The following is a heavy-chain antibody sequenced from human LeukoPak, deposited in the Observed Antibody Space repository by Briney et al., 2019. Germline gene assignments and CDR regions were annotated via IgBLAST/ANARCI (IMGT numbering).Heavy chain of an antibody. Sequence: PSETLSLTRTVSGGSISSSSYYWGWIRQPPGKGLEWIGSIYYSGSTYYNPSLKSRVTISVDTSKNQFSLKLSSVTAADTAVYYCARHVRITMIVVVMKSSWFDPWGQGTLVTVSS. J-gene: IGHJ5*02. V-gene: IGHV4-39*01. CDR3: ARHVRITMIVVVMKSSWFDP. CDR2: IYYSGST. D-gene: IGHD3-22*01. CDR1: GGSISSSSYY.